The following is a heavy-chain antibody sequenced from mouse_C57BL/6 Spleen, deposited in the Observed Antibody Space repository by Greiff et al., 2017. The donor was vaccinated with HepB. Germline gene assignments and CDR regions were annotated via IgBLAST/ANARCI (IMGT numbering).Heavy chain of an antibody. Sequence: EVQLQESGPGLVKPSQSLSLTCSVTGYSITSGYYWNWIRQFPGNKLEWMGYISYDGRNNYNPSLKNRISITRDTSKNQFFLKLNSVTTEDTATYNCARDGKYAMDYWGQGTSVTVSS. CDR2: ISYDGRN. CDR3: ARDGKYAMDY. J-gene: IGHJ4*01. CDR1: GYSITSGYY. D-gene: IGHD2-1*01. V-gene: IGHV3-6*01.